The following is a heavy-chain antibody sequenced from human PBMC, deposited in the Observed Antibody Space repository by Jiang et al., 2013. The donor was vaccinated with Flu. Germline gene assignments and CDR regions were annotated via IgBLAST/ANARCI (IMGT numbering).Heavy chain of an antibody. D-gene: IGHD2-15*01. CDR2: IIPILGIA. CDR1: GGTFSSYT. Sequence: GAEVKKPGSSVKVSCKASGGTFSSYTISWVRQAPGQGLEWMGRIIPILGIANYAQKFQGRVTITADKSTSTAYMELSSLRSEDTAVYYCARGAGIGYCSGGSCLDFDYWGQGTLVTVSS. CDR3: ARGAGIGYCSGGSCLDFDY. J-gene: IGHJ4*02. V-gene: IGHV1-69*02.